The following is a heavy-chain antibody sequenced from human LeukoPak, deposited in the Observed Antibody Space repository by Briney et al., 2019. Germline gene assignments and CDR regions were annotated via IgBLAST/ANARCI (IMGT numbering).Heavy chain of an antibody. V-gene: IGHV4-38-2*02. CDR2: IYHSGST. CDR1: GYSISSGYY. CDR3: ARVGGDSSGYYSFIDY. Sequence: SETLSLTCTVSGYSISSGYYWGWIRQPPGKGLEWIGSIYHSGSTYYNPSLKSRVTISVDTSKNQFSLKLSSVTAADTAVYYCARVGGDSSGYYSFIDYWGQGTLVTVSS. J-gene: IGHJ4*02. D-gene: IGHD3-22*01.